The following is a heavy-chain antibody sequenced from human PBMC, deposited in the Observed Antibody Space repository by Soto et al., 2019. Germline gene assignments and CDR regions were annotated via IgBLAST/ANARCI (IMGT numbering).Heavy chain of an antibody. CDR1: GGSFSGYY. D-gene: IGHD3-22*01. Sequence: PSETLSLTCAVYGGSFSGYYWSWIRQPPGKGLEWIGYIYYTGSTNYNPSFKSRVTISVDTSKNQFSLKLSSVTAADTAVYYCARGGYYDPLWYFDLWGRGTLVTVSS. V-gene: IGHV4-59*01. CDR2: IYYTGST. J-gene: IGHJ2*01. CDR3: ARGGYYDPLWYFDL.